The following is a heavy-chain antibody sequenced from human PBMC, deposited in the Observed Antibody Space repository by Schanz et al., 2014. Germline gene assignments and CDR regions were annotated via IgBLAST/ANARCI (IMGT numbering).Heavy chain of an antibody. CDR1: GFIFNDYY. V-gene: IGHV3-23*04. J-gene: IGHJ4*02. CDR3: AKVWGSDYFYPFDY. CDR2: ISGGGGSA. D-gene: IGHD3-22*01. Sequence: VQLVESGGGLVKPGGSLRLSCAASGFIFNDYYMNWVRLVPGKGLECVSGISGGGGSAYYADSVKGRFTISRDNSKNTLYLQMSSLRAKDTAVYYCAKVWGSDYFYPFDYWGQGTLVTVSS.